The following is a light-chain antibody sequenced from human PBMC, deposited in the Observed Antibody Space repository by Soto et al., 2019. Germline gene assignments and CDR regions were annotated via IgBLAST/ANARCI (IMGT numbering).Light chain of an antibody. CDR3: QQANSLPLT. CDR2: AAS. J-gene: IGKJ4*02. CDR1: QGISNW. Sequence: DIQMTQSPSSVSASVGDSVTISCRASQGISNWLAWYQQKPGNAPKILIYAASGLQSGVPSRFSGRGSGTDFTLTITSLQPEDFAAYYCQQANSLPLTFGGGTKVDIK. V-gene: IGKV1-12*01.